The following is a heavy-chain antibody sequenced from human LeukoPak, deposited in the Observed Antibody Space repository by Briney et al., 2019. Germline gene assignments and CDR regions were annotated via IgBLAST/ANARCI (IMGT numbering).Heavy chain of an antibody. J-gene: IGHJ4*02. D-gene: IGHD2/OR15-2a*01. CDR1: GYTFLTYG. V-gene: IGHV1-18*01. CDR2: ISSYNGNT. CDR3: ARDPRILSNSLPVGNDY. Sequence: ASVKVSCKASGYTFLTYGISWVRQAPGPGLEWMGWISSYNGNTNYAQNLQGRVTMTTDTSTSTAYMERRSLTSDDTAVYYCARDPRILSNSLPVGNDYWGQGTLVTVSS.